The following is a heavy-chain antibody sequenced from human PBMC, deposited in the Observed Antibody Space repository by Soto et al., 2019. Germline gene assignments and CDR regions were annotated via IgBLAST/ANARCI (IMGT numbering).Heavy chain of an antibody. J-gene: IGHJ4*02. V-gene: IGHV1-18*01. CDR1: GYTFTSYG. CDR2: INAGNGNT. Sequence: ASVKVSCKASGYTFTSYGISWVRQAPGQGLEWMGWINAGNGNTKYSQKFQGRVTITRDTSASIAYMEMSSLRSEDTAVYYCVRNSPIGSTFSGTDAIDYWGQGTLVTVS. CDR3: VRNSPIGSTFSGTDAIDY. D-gene: IGHD5-12*01.